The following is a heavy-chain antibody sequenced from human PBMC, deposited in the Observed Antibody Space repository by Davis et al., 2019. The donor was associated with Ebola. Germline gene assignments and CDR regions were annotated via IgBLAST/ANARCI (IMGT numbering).Heavy chain of an antibody. CDR2: IYDNEHT. V-gene: IGHV4-4*07. J-gene: IGHJ4*02. CDR3: ARDVGWERLRGDFDY. D-gene: IGHD1-26*01. Sequence: PSETLSLTCTVSGGSISSYYWSWIRQPAGKGLEWIGRIYDNEHTNYNPSLMGRLTLSVDKAKNQISLKLSSVTAADTAVYFCARDVGWERLRGDFDYWGQGTLVSVSS. CDR1: GGSISSYY.